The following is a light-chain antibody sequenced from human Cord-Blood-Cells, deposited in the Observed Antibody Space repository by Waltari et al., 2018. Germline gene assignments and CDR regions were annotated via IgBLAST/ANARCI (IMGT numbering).Light chain of an antibody. V-gene: IGLV2-14*01. J-gene: IGLJ3*02. CDR3: SSYTSSSTWV. CDR1: SSDVGGYNY. CDR2: DVS. Sequence: QSALTQPASVSGSPGQSITIPCTGTSSDVGGYNYVSWYQQHPGKAPKLMIYDVSKRPSGVSNRFSGSKSGNTASPTISGLQAEDEADYYCSSYTSSSTWVFGGGTKLTVL.